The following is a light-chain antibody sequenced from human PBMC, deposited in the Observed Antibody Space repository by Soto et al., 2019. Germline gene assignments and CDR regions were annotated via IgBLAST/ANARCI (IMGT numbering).Light chain of an antibody. Sequence: IQLTQSPSSLSASVGDRVTVTCRASQNINIYLNWYQQKPGKAPTLLIYGASSLQSGVPSRFSGGGSRTDFTLTISSLQTEDPATYYCQQSYRSPYTFGQGTKLEI. CDR3: QQSYRSPYT. CDR2: GAS. J-gene: IGKJ2*01. V-gene: IGKV1-39*01. CDR1: QNINIY.